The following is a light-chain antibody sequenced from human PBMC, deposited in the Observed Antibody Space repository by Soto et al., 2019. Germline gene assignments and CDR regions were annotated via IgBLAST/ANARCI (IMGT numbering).Light chain of an antibody. J-gene: IGLJ3*02. CDR2: SNN. V-gene: IGLV1-47*02. CDR3: AAWDASLSGRV. CDR1: SSNIANNN. Sequence: QSVLTQPPSASETPGQRVTISCSGSSSNIANNNVYWYQQLSGTAPKVLIYSNNQRPSGVPDRFSGSKSGTSASLAISGRRSEDEADYYCAAWDASLSGRVFGGGTKLTVL.